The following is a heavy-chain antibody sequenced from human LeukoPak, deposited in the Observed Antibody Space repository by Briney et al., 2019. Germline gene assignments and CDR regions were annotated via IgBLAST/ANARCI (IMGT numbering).Heavy chain of an antibody. CDR2: INTNTGDT. D-gene: IGHD3-3*01. CDR1: GYRFIDYF. J-gene: IGHJ5*02. Sequence: ASVRVSCKASGYRFIDYFIHWVRQAPGQGPECMGWINTNTGDTKYVQRFQGRVTITRDTSSSTAYMELSGLNSGDTAMYFSAGVFLCGYEQGWFDPWGQGTLVTVSS. CDR3: AGVFLCGYEQGWFDP. V-gene: IGHV1-2*02.